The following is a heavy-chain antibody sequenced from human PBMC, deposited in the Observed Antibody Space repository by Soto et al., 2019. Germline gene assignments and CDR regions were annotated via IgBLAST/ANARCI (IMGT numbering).Heavy chain of an antibody. CDR2: INSDGIST. V-gene: IGHV3-74*01. Sequence: EVQLVESGGGLVQPGGSLRLSCEASGFTFSTFWMHWVRQAPGKGLVWVSRINSDGISTYYADYVRGRVTISRDNAKNTLYLQLNSLRPEDTAVYYCARDFQYWGQGTLVTVSS. J-gene: IGHJ4*02. CDR1: GFTFSTFW. CDR3: ARDFQY.